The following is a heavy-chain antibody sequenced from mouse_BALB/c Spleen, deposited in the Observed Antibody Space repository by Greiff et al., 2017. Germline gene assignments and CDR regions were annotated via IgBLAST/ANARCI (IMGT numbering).Heavy chain of an antibody. CDR2: ISYSGST. V-gene: IGHV3-2*02. D-gene: IGHD5-1-1*01. Sequence: ESGPGLVKPSQSLSLTCTVTGYSITSDYAWNWIRQFPGNKLEWMGYISYSGSTSYNPSLKSRISITRDTSKNQFFLQLNSVTTEDTATYYCARLEIRGKYHYFDYWGQGTTLTVSS. CDR1: GYSITSDYA. CDR3: ARLEIRGKYHYFDY. J-gene: IGHJ2*01.